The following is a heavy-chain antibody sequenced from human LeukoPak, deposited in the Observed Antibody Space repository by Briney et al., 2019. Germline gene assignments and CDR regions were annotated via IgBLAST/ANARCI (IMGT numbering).Heavy chain of an antibody. Sequence: QPGGSLRLSCAASGFTFSSYGMHWVRQAPGKGLEWVALMGYDGTNEYYADSVKGRFTISRDNSKNTLYLQMKSLRAEDTAVYYCARDRSGITMVRGIIFGFWFDPWGQGTLVTVSS. CDR2: MGYDGTNE. V-gene: IGHV3-30*02. CDR3: ARDRSGITMVRGIIFGFWFDP. D-gene: IGHD3-10*01. CDR1: GFTFSSYG. J-gene: IGHJ5*02.